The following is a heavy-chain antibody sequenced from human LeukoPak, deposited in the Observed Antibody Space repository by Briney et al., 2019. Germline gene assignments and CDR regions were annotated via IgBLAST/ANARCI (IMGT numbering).Heavy chain of an antibody. J-gene: IGHJ5*02. D-gene: IGHD3-16*01. Sequence: GGSLRLSCAASGFTFSAFSMNWVRQAPGKGLEWVSSISGSSSYIYYADSVKGRFTISRDNAKNLVYLQMNSLRAEDTAVYYCARGWGRSWDENWFGAWGQGIRVTASS. CDR3: ARGWGRSWDENWFGA. CDR2: ISGSSSYI. V-gene: IGHV3-21*01. CDR1: GFTFSAFS.